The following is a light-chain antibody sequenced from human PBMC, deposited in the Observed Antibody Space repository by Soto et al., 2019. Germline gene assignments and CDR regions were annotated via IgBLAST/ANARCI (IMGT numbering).Light chain of an antibody. CDR2: DAS. Sequence: DIQMTQSPSTLSASVGDRVTITCRASQSISSWLAWYQQKPGKAPKLLIYDASSLESGVPSRFSGSGSGTAFTLTISSLQPDDFATYYCQQYNSYSAFGPGTKVDIK. CDR1: QSISSW. CDR3: QQYNSYSA. J-gene: IGKJ3*01. V-gene: IGKV1-5*01.